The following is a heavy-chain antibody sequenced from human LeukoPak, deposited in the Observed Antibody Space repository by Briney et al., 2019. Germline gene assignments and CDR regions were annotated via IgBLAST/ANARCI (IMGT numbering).Heavy chain of an antibody. V-gene: IGHV1-2*02. CDR1: GYTFTGYY. CDR2: INSNSGGT. D-gene: IGHD2-2*01. Sequence: ASVKVPCKASGYTFTGYYMHWVRQAPGQGLEWMGWINSNSGGTNYAQKFQGRVTMTRDTSISTAYMELSRLRSDDTAVYYCARAASTGYYYMDVWGKGTTVTVSS. J-gene: IGHJ6*03. CDR3: ARAASTGYYYMDV.